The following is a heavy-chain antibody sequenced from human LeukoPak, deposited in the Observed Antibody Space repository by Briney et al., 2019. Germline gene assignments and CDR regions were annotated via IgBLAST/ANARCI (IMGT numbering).Heavy chain of an antibody. CDR3: AKGGPYYYDSSGSDFDY. CDR2: IMGSGGST. D-gene: IGHD3-22*01. V-gene: IGHV3-23*01. Sequence: GGSLRLSCAASGFTFSSYAMSWVRQAPGKGLEWVSAIMGSGGSTYYADSVKGRFTISRDNSKNTLYLQMNSLRAEDTAVYYCAKGGPYYYDSSGSDFDYWGQGTLVTVSS. J-gene: IGHJ4*02. CDR1: GFTFSSYA.